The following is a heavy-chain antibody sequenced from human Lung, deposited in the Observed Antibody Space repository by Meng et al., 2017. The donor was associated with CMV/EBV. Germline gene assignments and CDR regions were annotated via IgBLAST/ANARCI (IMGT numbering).Heavy chain of an antibody. CDR2: INPNSCST. CDR1: GYTFTGYY. CDR3: ARSSRADRYDAFDI. Sequence: ASXXVSXKASGYTFTGYYMDWVRQAPGQGLEWMGWINPNSCSTNYAQKFQGRVTMTRDTSISTAYMELSRLRSDDTAVYYCARSSRADRYDAFDIWGQG. V-gene: IGHV1-2*02. D-gene: IGHD2-2*01. J-gene: IGHJ3*02.